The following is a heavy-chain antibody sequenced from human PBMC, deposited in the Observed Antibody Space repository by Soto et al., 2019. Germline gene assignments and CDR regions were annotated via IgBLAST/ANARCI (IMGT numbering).Heavy chain of an antibody. J-gene: IGHJ6*03. CDR3: AKTYYGDAHYYYYMDV. CDR1: GFTFSSYA. D-gene: IGHD4-17*01. Sequence: GSLRLSCAASGFTFSSYAMSWVRQAPGKGLEWVSAISGSGGSTYYADSVKGRFTISRDNSKNTLYLQMNSLRAEDTAVYYCAKTYYGDAHYYYYMDVWGKGTTVTVSS. V-gene: IGHV3-23*01. CDR2: ISGSGGST.